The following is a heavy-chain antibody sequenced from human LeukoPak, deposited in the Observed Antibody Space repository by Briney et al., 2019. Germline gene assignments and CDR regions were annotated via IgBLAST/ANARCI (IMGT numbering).Heavy chain of an antibody. CDR1: GFTFSSYA. CDR3: AREMGVYSGYDFDY. D-gene: IGHD5-12*01. V-gene: IGHV3-21*01. CDR2: ISSSSSYI. J-gene: IGHJ4*02. Sequence: GGSLRLSCAASGFTFSSYAMNWVRQAPGKGLEWVSSISSSSSYIYYADSVKGRFTISRDNAKNSLYLQMNSLRAEDTAVYYCAREMGVYSGYDFDYWGQGTLVTVSS.